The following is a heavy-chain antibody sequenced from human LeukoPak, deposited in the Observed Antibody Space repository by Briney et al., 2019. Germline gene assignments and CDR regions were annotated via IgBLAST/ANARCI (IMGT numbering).Heavy chain of an antibody. CDR3: ATAIPSIFGVVPYWGAFDI. D-gene: IGHD3-3*01. V-gene: IGHV1-24*01. Sequence: GASVKVSCKVSGYTLTELSMHWERQAPGKGLEWMGGFDPEDGETIYAQKFQGRVTMTEDTSTDTAYMELSSLRSEDTAVYYCATAIPSIFGVVPYWGAFDIWGQGTMVTVSS. CDR2: FDPEDGET. J-gene: IGHJ3*02. CDR1: GYTLTELS.